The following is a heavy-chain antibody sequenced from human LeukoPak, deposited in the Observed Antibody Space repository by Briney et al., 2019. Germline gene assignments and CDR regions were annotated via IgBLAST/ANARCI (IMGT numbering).Heavy chain of an antibody. CDR3: AAGRSGYDQFDY. V-gene: IGHV3-23*01. CDR1: GFTFSRYS. Sequence: GGSLRLSCAASGFTFSRYSMNWVRQASGKGLEWVSTISGSGGSTYYADSVKGRFTISRDSSKNTLHLQMNSLRAEDTAVYYCAAGRSGYDQFDYWGQGTLVTVSS. D-gene: IGHD5-12*01. CDR2: ISGSGGST. J-gene: IGHJ4*02.